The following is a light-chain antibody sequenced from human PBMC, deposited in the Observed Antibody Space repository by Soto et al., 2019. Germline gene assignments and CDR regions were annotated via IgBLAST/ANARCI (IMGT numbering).Light chain of an antibody. CDR1: QILLHSDGKTY. Sequence: DIVITHTPLSRSAPPGQPGSISFKSSQILLHSDGKTYLYWYLQKPGQPPQLLIYEVSNRFSGVPDRFSGSGSGTDFTLKISRVEAEDVGVYYCMKSIQLPLNCGQGKRRAIK. CDR3: MKSIQLPLN. J-gene: IGKJ5*01. CDR2: EVS. V-gene: IGKV2D-29*01.